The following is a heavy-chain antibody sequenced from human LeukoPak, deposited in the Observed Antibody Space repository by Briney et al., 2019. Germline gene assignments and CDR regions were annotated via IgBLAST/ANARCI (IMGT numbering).Heavy chain of an antibody. CDR3: ARDSSGYDYYYYYYMDV. D-gene: IGHD5-12*01. CDR1: GGSISSYY. V-gene: IGHV4-4*07. CDR2: IYTSGST. Sequence: PSETLSLTCTVSGGSISSYYWSWIRQPAGKGLEWIGRIYTSGSTNYNPSPKSRVTMSVDTSKNQFSLKLSSVTAADTAVYYCARDSSGYDYYYYYYMDVWGKGTTVTVSS. J-gene: IGHJ6*03.